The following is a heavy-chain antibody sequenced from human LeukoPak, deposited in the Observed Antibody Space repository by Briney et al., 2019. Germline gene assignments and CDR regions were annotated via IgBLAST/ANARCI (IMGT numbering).Heavy chain of an antibody. Sequence: ASVKGSCKVSGYTLTELSMHWVRQAPGKGLEWMGGFDPEDGETIYAQKFQGRVTMTEDTSTDTAYIELSSLRSEDTAVYYCATDGGWEQGSPTDAFDIWGQGTMVTVSS. D-gene: IGHD1-26*01. CDR3: ATDGGWEQGSPTDAFDI. CDR2: FDPEDGET. J-gene: IGHJ3*02. CDR1: GYTLTELS. V-gene: IGHV1-24*01.